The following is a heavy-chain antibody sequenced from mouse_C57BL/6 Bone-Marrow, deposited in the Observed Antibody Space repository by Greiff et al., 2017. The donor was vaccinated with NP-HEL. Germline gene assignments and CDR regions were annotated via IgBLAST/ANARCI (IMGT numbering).Heavy chain of an antibody. CDR3: AREEIYDGYYCAMDY. CDR1: GYTFTSYW. D-gene: IGHD2-3*01. J-gene: IGHJ4*01. Sequence: QVQLQQPGTELVKPGASVKLSCKASGYTFTSYWMHWVKQRPGQGLEWIGNINPSNGGTNYNEKFKSKATLTVDQSSSTAYMQLSSLTSEDSAVYYCAREEIYDGYYCAMDYWGQGTSVTVSS. V-gene: IGHV1-53*01. CDR2: INPSNGGT.